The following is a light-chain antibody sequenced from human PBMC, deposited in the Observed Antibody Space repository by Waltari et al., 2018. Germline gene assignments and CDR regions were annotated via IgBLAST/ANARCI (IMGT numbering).Light chain of an antibody. CDR3: QQSYSTPLA. CDR2: AAS. Sequence: DIQMTQSPSSLSASVGDRVHITCRASQSISSYLNWYQQKPGKVPKLLIYAASSLQSGVQSRFSGSGSGTDFTLTISSLQPEDFATYYCQQSYSTPLAFGGGTRLEI. CDR1: QSISSY. J-gene: IGKJ4*01. V-gene: IGKV1-39*01.